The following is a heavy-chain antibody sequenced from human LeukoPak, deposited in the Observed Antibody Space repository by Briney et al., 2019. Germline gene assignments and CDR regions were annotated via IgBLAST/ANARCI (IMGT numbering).Heavy chain of an antibody. D-gene: IGHD6-19*01. Sequence: VSVKVSCKASGYTFTGYYMHWVRQAPGQGLEWMGWINPNSGGTNYAQKFQGRVTMTRDTSISTAYMELSRLRSDDTAVYYCARVEVAATGSYYYYMDVWGKGTTVTISS. CDR1: GYTFTGYY. J-gene: IGHJ6*03. CDR3: ARVEVAATGSYYYYMDV. CDR2: INPNSGGT. V-gene: IGHV1-2*02.